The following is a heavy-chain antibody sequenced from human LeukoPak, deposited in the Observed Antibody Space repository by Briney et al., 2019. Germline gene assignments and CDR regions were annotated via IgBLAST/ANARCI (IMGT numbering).Heavy chain of an antibody. CDR2: ISGSGGST. J-gene: IGHJ4*02. D-gene: IGHD2-15*01. V-gene: IGHV3-23*01. CDR3: AKVSLSCSGVSCYSPDY. CDR1: GFPFSSHA. Sequence: GGSLRLSCAASGFPFSSHAMSWVPQAPGKGLEWVSDISGSGGSTYYTDSVKGRFTISRDNSKHTLYLQMNSLRAEDMAIYYCAKVSLSCSGVSCYSPDYWGQGTLVTVSS.